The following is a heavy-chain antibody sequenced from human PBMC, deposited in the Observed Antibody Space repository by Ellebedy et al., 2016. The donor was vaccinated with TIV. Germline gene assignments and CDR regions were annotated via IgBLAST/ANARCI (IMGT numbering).Heavy chain of an antibody. Sequence: ASVKVSCKASGYTFTSYGISWVRQAPGQGLEWMGWISGYNGNTNYAQKFQDRVTMTTDTSTSTAYMELRSLKSDDTAVYYCAKDGRVPGNWFDPWGQGTLVSVSS. J-gene: IGHJ5*02. CDR2: ISGYNGNT. V-gene: IGHV1-18*01. CDR3: AKDGRVPGNWFDP. CDR1: GYTFTSYG. D-gene: IGHD6-19*01.